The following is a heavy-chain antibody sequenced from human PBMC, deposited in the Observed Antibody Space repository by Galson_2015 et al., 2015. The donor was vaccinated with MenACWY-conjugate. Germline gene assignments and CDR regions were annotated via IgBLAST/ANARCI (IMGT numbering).Heavy chain of an antibody. J-gene: IGHJ6*02. Sequence: SLRLSCAASGLTVSSNYMSWVRQAPGKGLEWVSIIYSGGNTYYADSVKGRFTISRDNSKNTLYLQLNSLIAEDTAVYYCARDRRFSSRGVMASSRMDVWGQGTTVTVSS. CDR1: GLTVSSNY. V-gene: IGHV3-53*01. CDR2: IYSGGNT. CDR3: ARDRRFSSRGVMASSRMDV. D-gene: IGHD3-10*01.